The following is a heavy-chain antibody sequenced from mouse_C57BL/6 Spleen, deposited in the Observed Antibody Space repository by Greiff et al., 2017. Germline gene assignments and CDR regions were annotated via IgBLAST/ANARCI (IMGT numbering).Heavy chain of an antibody. CDR1: GYTFTSYW. D-gene: IGHD1-1*01. Sequence: QVQLQQPGAELVKPGASVKLSCKASGYTFTSYWMHWVKQRPGQGLEWIGMIHPNSGSTNYNEKFKSKATLTVDKSSSTAYMQLSSLTSGDTAVYSCASPYSSSPGWFAYWGQGTLVTVSA. CDR3: ASPYSSSPGWFAY. CDR2: IHPNSGST. V-gene: IGHV1-64*01. J-gene: IGHJ3*01.